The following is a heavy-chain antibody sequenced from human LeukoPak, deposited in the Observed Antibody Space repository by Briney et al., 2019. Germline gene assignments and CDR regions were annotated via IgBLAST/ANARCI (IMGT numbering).Heavy chain of an antibody. V-gene: IGHV1-8*01. CDR3: ARGRVGATSHSNWFFDL. J-gene: IGHJ2*01. D-gene: IGHD1-26*01. CDR1: GYIFTSYD. Sequence: GASVKVSCKFSGYIFTSYDINWVRQATGQGLEWMGWMNPNSGNTGYAQKFQGRVTMTSDTSITTAYMDLSSLTSEDTAVYYCARGRVGATSHSNWFFDLWGRGTPVTVSS. CDR2: MNPNSGNT.